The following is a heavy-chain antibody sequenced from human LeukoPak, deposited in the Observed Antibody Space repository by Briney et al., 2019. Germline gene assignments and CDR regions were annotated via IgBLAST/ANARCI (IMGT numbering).Heavy chain of an antibody. CDR2: IYSGGST. CDR1: GFTVSSNY. V-gene: IGHV3-53*01. J-gene: IGHJ4*02. CDR3: ARDAYSSGWYSDY. D-gene: IGHD6-19*01. Sequence: GGSLRLSCAASGFTVSSNYMSWVRQAPGKGLEWVSVIYSGGSTYYADSVKGRFTISRDNSKNTLYLQMNSRRAEDTAVYYCARDAYSSGWYSDYWGQGTLVTVSS.